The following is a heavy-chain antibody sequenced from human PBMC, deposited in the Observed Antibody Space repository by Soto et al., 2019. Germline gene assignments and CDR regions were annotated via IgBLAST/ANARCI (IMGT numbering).Heavy chain of an antibody. J-gene: IGHJ4*02. Sequence: GESLKISCKGSGYSFSTYWIGWVRQMPGKGLEWMGIIYPGDSDARYSPSFQGQITISADKSISTTYLQWSSLKASDTAMYYCATYGLTGTTFDYWGQGTLVTVSS. D-gene: IGHD1-20*01. CDR2: IYPGDSDA. V-gene: IGHV5-51*01. CDR3: ATYGLTGTTFDY. CDR1: GYSFSTYW.